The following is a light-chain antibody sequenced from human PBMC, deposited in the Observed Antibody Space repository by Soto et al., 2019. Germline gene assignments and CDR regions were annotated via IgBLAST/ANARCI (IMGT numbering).Light chain of an antibody. Sequence: DIQMSQSPSSLSASVGARVTITFQASQDISNYLNWYQQKPVKAHKLLIYDAYNLETGVPSRFSGSGSGTDFTFTISSLQPEDITTYYCQQYDNPPITFGQGTRLEIK. CDR1: QDISNY. CDR2: DAY. CDR3: QQYDNPPIT. J-gene: IGKJ5*01. V-gene: IGKV1-33*01.